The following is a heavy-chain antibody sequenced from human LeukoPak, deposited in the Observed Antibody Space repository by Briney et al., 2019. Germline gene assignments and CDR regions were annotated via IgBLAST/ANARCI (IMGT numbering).Heavy chain of an antibody. CDR3: TTDPFRSIAVAVARRGAFDI. D-gene: IGHD6-19*01. CDR2: IKSKTDGGTT. Sequence: PGGSLRLSCAASGFTFSNAWMSWVRQAPGKGLEWVGRIKSKTDGGTTDYAAPVKGRFTISRDDSKNTLYLQMNSLKTEDTAVYYCTTDPFRSIAVAVARRGAFDIWGQGTMVTVSS. J-gene: IGHJ3*02. CDR1: GFTFSNAW. V-gene: IGHV3-15*01.